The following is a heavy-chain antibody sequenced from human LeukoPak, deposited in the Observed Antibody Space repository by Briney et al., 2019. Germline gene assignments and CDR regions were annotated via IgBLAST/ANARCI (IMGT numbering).Heavy chain of an antibody. D-gene: IGHD3-22*01. CDR2: TYYRTKWYN. Sequence: SQTLSLTCAISGDSVSSNSAAWNWIRQSPPRGLECLGRTYYRTKWYNEYAVSVKSRITINPDTSKNQFSLQLNSVTPEDTAVYYCARESSGGITMIVVVPKVAFDLWGQGTMVTVSS. J-gene: IGHJ3*01. V-gene: IGHV6-1*01. CDR1: GDSVSSNSAA. CDR3: ARESSGGITMIVVVPKVAFDL.